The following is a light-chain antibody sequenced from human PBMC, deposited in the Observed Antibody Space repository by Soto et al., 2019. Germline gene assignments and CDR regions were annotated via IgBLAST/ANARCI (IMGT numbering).Light chain of an antibody. CDR3: QHYNIYSEA. V-gene: IGKV1-5*03. CDR2: KAS. Sequence: SQMTQSPYTLCRPLGDRLTITCRASQTISSWLAWYQQKPGKAPKLLIYKASTLKSGAPSRFSGSGSGTEFTLTISSLQPDDFATYYSQHYNIYSEAFGQGTKVDIK. CDR1: QTISSW. J-gene: IGKJ1*01.